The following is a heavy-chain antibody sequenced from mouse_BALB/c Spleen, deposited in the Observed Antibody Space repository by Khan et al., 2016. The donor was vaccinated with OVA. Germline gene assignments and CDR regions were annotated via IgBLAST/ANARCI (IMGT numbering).Heavy chain of an antibody. CDR1: GYAFTSYI. J-gene: IGHJ3*01. Sequence: VQLQQPGPELVKPGASVKVSCKASGYAFTSYIMYWVKQSHGKSLEWIGYIDPYNGGTSYNQKFTGKATLTVDKSSTTAYMHLNSLTSEDSAVYYCARGGYGGFAYWGQGTLVTVSA. CDR2: IDPYNGGT. CDR3: ARGGYGGFAY. D-gene: IGHD2-2*01. V-gene: IGHV1S135*01.